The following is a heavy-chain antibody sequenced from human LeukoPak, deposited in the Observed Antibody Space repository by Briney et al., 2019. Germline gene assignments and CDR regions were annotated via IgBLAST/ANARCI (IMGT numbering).Heavy chain of an antibody. Sequence: GGSLRLSCAVSGFSDRSNYMSWVRQAPGKGLEWVSVIYSGGSTYYADSVKGRFTISRDNSKNTLYLQMNSLKTEDTAVYYCASLYGAGKRWVDPWGQGTLVTVSS. CDR1: GFSDRSNY. CDR2: IYSGGST. V-gene: IGHV3-66*01. D-gene: IGHD3-10*01. CDR3: ASLYGAGKRWVDP. J-gene: IGHJ5*02.